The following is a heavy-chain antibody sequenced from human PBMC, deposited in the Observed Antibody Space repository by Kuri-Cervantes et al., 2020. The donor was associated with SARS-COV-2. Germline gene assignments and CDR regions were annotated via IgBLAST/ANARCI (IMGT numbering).Heavy chain of an antibody. J-gene: IGHJ5*02. CDR3: ARDGEYYYDSSGYFNWFDP. V-gene: IGHV1-2*02. CDR1: GDTITGYY. CDR2: INPNSGGT. Sequence: ASLKVSCKASGDTITGYYMHWVRQDPGQGLEWMGWINPNSGGTNYAQKFQGRVTMTRDTSISTAYMELSRMRSDDTAVYYCARDGEYYYDSSGYFNWFDPWGQGTLVTVSS. D-gene: IGHD3-22*01.